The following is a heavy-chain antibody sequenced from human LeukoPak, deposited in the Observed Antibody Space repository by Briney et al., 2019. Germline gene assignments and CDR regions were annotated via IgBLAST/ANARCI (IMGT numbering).Heavy chain of an antibody. CDR2: INHSGST. CDR3: VANGYYCLDV. Sequence: PSETLSLTCAVYGGSFSGYYWSWIRQPPGKGLEWIGEINHSGSTNYNPSLKSRVTISVDTSKNQFSLKLSSVTAADTAVYYCVANGYYCLDVWGKGTTVTVSS. CDR1: GGSFSGYY. V-gene: IGHV4-34*01. D-gene: IGHD2-8*01. J-gene: IGHJ6*03.